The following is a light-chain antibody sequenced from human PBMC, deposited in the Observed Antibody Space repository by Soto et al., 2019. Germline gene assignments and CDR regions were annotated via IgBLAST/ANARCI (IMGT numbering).Light chain of an antibody. CDR3: SSYTNINTRACV. CDR1: SGDIGSYNR. Sequence: QSALTQPASVSGSPGQSITISCTGTSGDIGSYNRVSWYQQHPGKAPKLIIYEFTDRPSGVSNRFSGSKSGNTASLTISGLQAEDEAEYYCSSYTNINTRACVFGTGTKVTVL. V-gene: IGLV2-14*01. J-gene: IGLJ1*01. CDR2: EFT.